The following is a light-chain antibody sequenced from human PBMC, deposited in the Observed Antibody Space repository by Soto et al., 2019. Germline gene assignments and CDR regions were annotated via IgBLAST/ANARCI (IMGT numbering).Light chain of an antibody. CDR1: SSNIGAGYD. CDR2: VYN. Sequence: QSVLTQPPSVSGAPGRRVTISCTGSSSNIGAGYDVHWYQQLPGTTPKLLIYVYNNRPSGVPDRFSGSKSGTSASLAITGLQAEDEADYYCQSYDNRLSAVIFGGGTKVTVL. CDR3: QSYDNRLSAVI. J-gene: IGLJ2*01. V-gene: IGLV1-40*01.